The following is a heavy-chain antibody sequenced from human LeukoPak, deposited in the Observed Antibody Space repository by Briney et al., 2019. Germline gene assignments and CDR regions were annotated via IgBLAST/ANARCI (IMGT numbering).Heavy chain of an antibody. CDR2: ISGSGGNT. J-gene: IGHJ4*02. Sequence: GGSLRLSCAASGFTFSSYAMSWVRQAPGKGLEWVLAISGSGGNTYYADSVKGRFTISRDNSENTLYLQMNSLRAEDTAVYYCAKDLLSGDIVVVPAAAWDYWGQGTLVTVSS. CDR1: GFTFSSYA. D-gene: IGHD2-2*01. V-gene: IGHV3-23*01. CDR3: AKDLLSGDIVVVPAAAWDY.